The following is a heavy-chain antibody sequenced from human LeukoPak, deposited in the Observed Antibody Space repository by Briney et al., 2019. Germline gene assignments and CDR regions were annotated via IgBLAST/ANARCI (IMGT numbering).Heavy chain of an antibody. CDR1: GFTFSSYG. Sequence: GGSLRLSCAASGFTFSSYGMHWVRQAPGKGLEWVSSISSSSSYIYYADSVKGRFTISRDNAKNSLYLQMNSLRAEDTAVYYCARDPGTYYGMDVWGQGTTVTVSS. CDR2: ISSSSSYI. CDR3: ARDPGTYYGMDV. J-gene: IGHJ6*02. D-gene: IGHD1-7*01. V-gene: IGHV3-21*01.